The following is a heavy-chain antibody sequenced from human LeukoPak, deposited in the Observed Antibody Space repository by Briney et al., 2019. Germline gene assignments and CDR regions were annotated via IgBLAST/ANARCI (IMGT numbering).Heavy chain of an antibody. D-gene: IGHD4-17*01. CDR2: FYYSGST. V-gene: IGHV4-59*08. Sequence: PSETLSLTCTVSGGSVSSYCWSWIRQPPGKGLEWLGYFYYSGSTNYNPSLKSRVTMSLDTSKNHFSLRLNSVTASDTAVYYCARSPDYGEGVFHYWVQGTLVTVSS. CDR3: ARSPDYGEGVFHY. CDR1: GGSVSSYC. J-gene: IGHJ4*02.